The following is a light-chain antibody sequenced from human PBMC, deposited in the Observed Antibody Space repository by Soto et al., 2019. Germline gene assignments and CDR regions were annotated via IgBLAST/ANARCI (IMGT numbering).Light chain of an antibody. J-gene: IGLJ2*01. V-gene: IGLV1-40*01. CDR1: SSNIGAGYD. CDR3: QSYDSSLSGYVV. Sequence: QSVLTQPPSVSGAPGQRVTISCTGSSSNIGAGYDVHWYQQLPGTAPKLLIYGNSNRPSGVPDRFSGSKSGTSASLAITGLQAEDEADYYRQSYDSSLSGYVVFGGGTKVTAL. CDR2: GNS.